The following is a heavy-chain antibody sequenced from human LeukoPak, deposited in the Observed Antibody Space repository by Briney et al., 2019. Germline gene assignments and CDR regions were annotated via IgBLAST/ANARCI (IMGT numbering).Heavy chain of an antibody. V-gene: IGHV4-38-2*02. D-gene: IGHD4-23*01. CDR2: IYHSGSA. CDR1: GYSISSGFY. J-gene: IGHJ4*02. CDR3: ARAVGTSRNFFDY. Sequence: SETLSLTCTVSGYSISSGFYWGWIRQPPGKGLECIGSIYHSGSAYYNPSLKSRVTISVDTSKNQFSLNLSSVTAADTAMYYCARAVGTSRNFFDYWGQGTLVTVSS.